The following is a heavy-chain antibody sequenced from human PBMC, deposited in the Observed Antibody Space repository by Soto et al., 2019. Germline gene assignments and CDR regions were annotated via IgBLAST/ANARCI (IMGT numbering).Heavy chain of an antibody. CDR3: AKDPPLIASLFPAHDF. D-gene: IGHD2-21*01. CDR2: ISPIFGSA. CDR1: GGAFSSNA. V-gene: IGHV1-69*13. J-gene: IGHJ4*02. Sequence: SVKVSCKAFGGAFSSNAISWMRQAPGQGLEWIGTISPIFGSAAYAQRFQGRVTITADVPTNTLHLQMNSLRVEDTAIYYCAKDPPLIASLFPAHDFWGQGTLVTVSS.